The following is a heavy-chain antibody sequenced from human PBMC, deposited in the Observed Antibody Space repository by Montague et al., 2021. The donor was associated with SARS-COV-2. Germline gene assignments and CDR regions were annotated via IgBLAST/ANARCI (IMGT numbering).Heavy chain of an antibody. CDR1: VGSISSNNCY. J-gene: IGHJ4*02. CDR3: ARDGFYYDRSGPSNFDY. CDR2: IYYSGST. D-gene: IGHD3-22*01. Sequence: SETLSLTCTVSVGSISSNNCYWGWIRQPPGKALEWIGSIYYSGSTSYNPSLKSRVTMSVDTSENQFSLKLSSVTAADTAVYYCARDGFYYDRSGPSNFDYWGQGTLVTVSS. V-gene: IGHV4-39*07.